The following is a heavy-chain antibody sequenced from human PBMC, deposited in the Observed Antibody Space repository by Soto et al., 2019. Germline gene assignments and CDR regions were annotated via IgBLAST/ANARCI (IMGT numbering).Heavy chain of an antibody. J-gene: IGHJ6*02. CDR3: AAGSITMVRGVFYYYGMDV. CDR1: GFTFTSSA. V-gene: IGHV1-58*01. D-gene: IGHD3-10*01. CDR2: IVVGSGNT. Sequence: RASVKVSCKASGFTFTSSAVQWVRQARGQRLEWIGWIVVGSGNTNYAQKFQERVTITRDMSTSTAYMELSSLRSEDTAVYYCAAGSITMVRGVFYYYGMDVWGQGTTVTVS.